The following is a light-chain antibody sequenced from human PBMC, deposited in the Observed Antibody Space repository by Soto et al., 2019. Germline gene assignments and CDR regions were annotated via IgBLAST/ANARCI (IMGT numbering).Light chain of an antibody. V-gene: IGLV2-14*01. J-gene: IGLJ1*01. Sequence: QSALTQPASVSGSDGQSITISCTGTSSDVGAYTYVSWYQQRPGTAPKLMIYGVSKRPSGISNRFSGSKSGNTASLTISGLQGDDEADYYCSSYSGSSTYIFGPGTKLTVL. CDR3: SSYSGSSTYI. CDR2: GVS. CDR1: SSDVGAYTY.